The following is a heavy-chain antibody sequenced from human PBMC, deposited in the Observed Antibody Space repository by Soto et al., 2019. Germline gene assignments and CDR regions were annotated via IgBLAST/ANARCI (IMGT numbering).Heavy chain of an antibody. D-gene: IGHD3-10*01. V-gene: IGHV3-33*01. CDR2: IWYDGSNK. CDR3: ARDRPTMVRGVIVYYYYGMDV. J-gene: IGHJ6*02. Sequence: QPGGSLRLSCAASGFTFSSYGMHWVRQAPGKGLEWVAVIWYDGSNKYYADSVKGRFTISRDNSKNTLYLQMNSLRAEDTAVYYCARDRPTMVRGVIVYYYYGMDVWGQGTTVTVSS. CDR1: GFTFSSYG.